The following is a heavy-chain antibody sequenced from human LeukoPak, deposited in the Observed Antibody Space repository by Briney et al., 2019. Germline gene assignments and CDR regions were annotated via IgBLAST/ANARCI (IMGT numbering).Heavy chain of an antibody. J-gene: IGHJ3*02. CDR3: VRGPIAVPVDAAFDI. V-gene: IGHV3-21*01. D-gene: IGHD6-19*01. CDR1: GFTFSSYS. Sequence: GGSLRLSCAASGFTFSSYSMNWVRQALGKGLEWVSSISSSSSYIYYSDSVKGRFTISRDNAKNSLYLQMNSLRAEDAAVYYGVRGPIAVPVDAAFDIWGQGTMVTV. CDR2: ISSSSSYI.